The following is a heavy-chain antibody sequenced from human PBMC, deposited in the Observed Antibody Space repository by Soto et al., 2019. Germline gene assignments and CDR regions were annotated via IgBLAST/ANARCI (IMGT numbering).Heavy chain of an antibody. CDR2: ISGSGGST. CDR3: AKKGTDYADYYYYGMDV. D-gene: IGHD4-17*01. J-gene: IGHJ6*02. V-gene: IGHV3-23*01. Sequence: GGSLRLSCAASGFTFSSYAMSWVRQAPGKGLEWVSAISGSGGSTYYADSVKGRFTISRDNSKNTLYLQMNSLRAEDAAVYYCAKKGTDYADYYYYGMDVWGQGTTVTVSS. CDR1: GFTFSSYA.